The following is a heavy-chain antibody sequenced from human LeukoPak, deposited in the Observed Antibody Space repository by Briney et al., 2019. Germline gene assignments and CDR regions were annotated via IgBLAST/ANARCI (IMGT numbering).Heavy chain of an antibody. Sequence: GESLKISCKGSGYSFTSYWIGWVRQMPGKGLEGMGIIYPGDSDTRYSPSFQGQVTISADKSISTAYLQWSSLKASDTAMYYCARLESNYDSSGLVWPVLFDPWGQGTLVTVSS. V-gene: IGHV5-51*01. CDR3: ARLESNYDSSGLVWPVLFDP. J-gene: IGHJ5*02. CDR1: GYSFTSYW. CDR2: IYPGDSDT. D-gene: IGHD3-22*01.